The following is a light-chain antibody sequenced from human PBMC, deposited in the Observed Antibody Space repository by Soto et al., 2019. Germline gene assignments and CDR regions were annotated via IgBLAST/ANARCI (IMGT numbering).Light chain of an antibody. CDR1: QSVSSY. CDR3: LQRSNRPQT. J-gene: IGKJ2*01. V-gene: IGKV3-11*01. Sequence: EIVLTKSPATLSLSPGERATLSGRASQSVSSYLAWYQQKPGQAPRLLIYEASNRATSIPARFSASGSGTDFTLTISSLEPYGFAVYYCLQRSNRPQTFGQGTKPEIK. CDR2: EAS.